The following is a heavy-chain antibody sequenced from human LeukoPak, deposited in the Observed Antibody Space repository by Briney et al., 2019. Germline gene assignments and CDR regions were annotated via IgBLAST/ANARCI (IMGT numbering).Heavy chain of an antibody. V-gene: IGHV1-46*01. J-gene: IGHJ3*02. CDR1: GYTFTSYY. D-gene: IGHD4-17*01. Sequence: GASVKVSCKASGYTFTSYYIHWVRQAPGQGLEWMGIINPSGGSTSYAQKFQGRVTMTRDMSTSTVYMELSSLRSEDTAVYYCARDSLKRLRGGAFDIWGQGTMVTVSS. CDR2: INPSGGST. CDR3: ARDSLKRLRGGAFDI.